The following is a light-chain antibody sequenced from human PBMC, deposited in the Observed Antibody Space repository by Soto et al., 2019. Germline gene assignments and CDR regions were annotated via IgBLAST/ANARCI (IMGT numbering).Light chain of an antibody. V-gene: IGKV3-20*01. Sequence: EIVLTQSPGTLSLSPGERATLSCRASLSVSSNYVAWYQQKPGQAPRLLIYGASSRATGIPDGFSGSGSGTDFTLTISRLEPEDFAVYYCQQYGSSSSTFGGGTKVGIK. J-gene: IGKJ4*01. CDR2: GAS. CDR3: QQYGSSSST. CDR1: LSVSSNY.